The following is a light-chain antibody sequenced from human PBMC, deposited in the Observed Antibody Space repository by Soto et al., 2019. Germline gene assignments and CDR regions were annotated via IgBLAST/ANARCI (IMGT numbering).Light chain of an antibody. V-gene: IGKV3-11*01. Sequence: ETVLTQSPATLSLSPGERATLSCRASQSVGSYLDWYQQKPGQAPRLLIYGASNRATGIPARFSGSGSGTDFTLTISSLEPEDFAVYYCQQRSNWPRVTFGPGTKVDIK. CDR1: QSVGSY. CDR3: QQRSNWPRVT. CDR2: GAS. J-gene: IGKJ3*01.